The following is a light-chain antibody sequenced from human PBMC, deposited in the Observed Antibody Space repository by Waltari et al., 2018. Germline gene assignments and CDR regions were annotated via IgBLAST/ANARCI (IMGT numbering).Light chain of an antibody. V-gene: IGLV4-69*01. J-gene: IGLJ3*02. CDR1: SGHSYYA. Sequence: QLVLTQSPSVSASLGASVKLTCTLDSGHSYYAIAWHQQQSEKGTRFLMKLDGDGSHNKGDGIPDRFSGSSSGGERYLTISSLQSEDEADYYCQTWGPGIRVFGGGTKVTVL. CDR2: LDGDGSH. CDR3: QTWGPGIRV.